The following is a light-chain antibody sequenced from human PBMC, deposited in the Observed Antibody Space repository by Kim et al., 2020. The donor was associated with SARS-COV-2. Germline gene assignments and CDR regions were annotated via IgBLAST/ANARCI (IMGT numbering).Light chain of an antibody. J-gene: IGLJ1*01. Sequence: SSELTQDPAVSVALGQTVRITCQGDSRRSYYANWYQQKPGQAPVVVIYGTNKRPSGIPDRFSGSTSGNTASLTITGAQAEDEADYYCNSRDDVFGTGTKVTVL. CDR2: GTN. CDR1: SRRSYY. V-gene: IGLV3-19*01. CDR3: NSRDDV.